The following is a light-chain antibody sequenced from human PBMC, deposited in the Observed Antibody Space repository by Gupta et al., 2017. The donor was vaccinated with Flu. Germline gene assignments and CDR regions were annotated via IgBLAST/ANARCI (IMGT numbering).Light chain of an antibody. V-gene: IGLV1-47*01. CDR1: NSNIGINY. CDR2: RSN. CDR3: AAWDDSLSGVV. Sequence: RVTISCSGGNSNIGINYVYWYQQLPGAAPNLLIYRSNQRPSGVPDRFSGSKSDTSASLAISGLRSEDEAEYYCAAWDDSLSGVVVGGGTKLTV. J-gene: IGLJ2*01.